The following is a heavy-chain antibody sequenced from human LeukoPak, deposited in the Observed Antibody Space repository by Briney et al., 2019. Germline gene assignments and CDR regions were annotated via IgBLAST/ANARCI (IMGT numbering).Heavy chain of an antibody. CDR1: GYTFTSYY. V-gene: IGHV1-46*01. J-gene: IGHJ4*02. CDR2: IKPSGGST. CDR3: AREFGSQVDTAMVMSFDY. D-gene: IGHD5-18*01. Sequence: ASVKVSCKASGYTFTSYYMHWVRQAPGQGLEWMGIIKPSGGSTNYAQKFKGRVTMTRDTSKSTVYMELSSLRSEDTAVYYCAREFGSQVDTAMVMSFDYWGQGTLVTVSS.